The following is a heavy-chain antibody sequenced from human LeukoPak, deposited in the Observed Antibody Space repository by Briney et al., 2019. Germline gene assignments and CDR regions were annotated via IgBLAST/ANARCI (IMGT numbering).Heavy chain of an antibody. Sequence: SETLSLTCAVYGGSFSGYYWSWIRQPPGKGLEWIGEINHSGSPNYNPSLKSRVTISVDTSKNQFSLKLSSVTAADTAVYYCARGHIVATIRYGYRSSGMDVWGQGTTVTVSS. D-gene: IGHD5-12*01. CDR3: ARGHIVATIRYGYRSSGMDV. CDR1: GGSFSGYY. J-gene: IGHJ6*02. V-gene: IGHV4-34*01. CDR2: INHSGSP.